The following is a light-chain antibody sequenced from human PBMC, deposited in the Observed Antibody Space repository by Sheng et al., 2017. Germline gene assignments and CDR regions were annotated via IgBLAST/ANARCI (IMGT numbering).Light chain of an antibody. CDR2: AAS. CDR1: QDISDY. J-gene: IGKJ3*01. CDR3: QQYDNVRST. Sequence: AIRMTQSPSSLSASTGDRVTITCRASQDISDYLAWYQQNPGKAPKLLIYAASTLQSGVPSRFSGSGSGTDFTLTISRLQSEDFATYYCQQYDNVRSTFGPGTKVDIK. V-gene: IGKV1-8*01.